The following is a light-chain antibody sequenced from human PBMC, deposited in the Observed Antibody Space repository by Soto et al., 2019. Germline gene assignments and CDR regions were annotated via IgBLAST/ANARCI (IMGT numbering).Light chain of an antibody. J-gene: IGKJ1*01. Sequence: DIVMTQSPDSLAVSLGARATINCKSSQSVLYSSNNKNYLAWYQQKPGQPPKLLIYWASTRESGVPDRSSRSGSARDFALTITSLKAEGVEVYSCQQYYSTISFGQGTKVEIK. CDR3: QQYYSTIS. CDR2: WAS. CDR1: QSVLYSSNNKNY. V-gene: IGKV4-1*01.